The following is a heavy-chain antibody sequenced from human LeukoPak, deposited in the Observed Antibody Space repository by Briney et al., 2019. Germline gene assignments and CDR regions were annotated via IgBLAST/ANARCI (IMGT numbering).Heavy chain of an antibody. J-gene: IGHJ4*02. V-gene: IGHV1-18*01. D-gene: IGHD2-2*01. CDR2: INAYNGNT. Sequence: ASVKVSCKASGYTFSNYAITWVRQAPGQGLKWMGWINAYNGNTNYAQKLQGRVTMTTDTSTSTAYMELRSLRSDDTAVYYCARDIVVVPAAQGCDYWGQGTLVTVSS. CDR1: GYTFSNYA. CDR3: ARDIVVVPAAQGCDY.